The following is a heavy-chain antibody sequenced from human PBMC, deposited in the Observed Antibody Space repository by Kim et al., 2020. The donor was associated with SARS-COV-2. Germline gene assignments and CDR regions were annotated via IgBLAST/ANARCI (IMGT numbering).Heavy chain of an antibody. Sequence: GGSLRLSCAASGFTFSDYYMSWIRQAPGKGLEWVSYISSSGSTIYYADSVKGRFTISRDNAKNSLYLQMNSLRAEDTAVYYCARGDNPHPGGYCSSTSCYEYSYGYNYGMDVWAKGPRSPSP. J-gene: IGHJ6*02. D-gene: IGHD2-2*01. CDR2: ISSSGSTI. V-gene: IGHV3-11*01. CDR3: ARGDNPHPGGYCSSTSCYEYSYGYNYGMDV. CDR1: GFTFSDYY.